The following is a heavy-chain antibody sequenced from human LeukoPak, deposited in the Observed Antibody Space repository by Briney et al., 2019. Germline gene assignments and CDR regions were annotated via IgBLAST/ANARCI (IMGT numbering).Heavy chain of an antibody. J-gene: IGHJ6*02. CDR2: ISYDGSNK. V-gene: IGHV3-30*18. CDR1: GFTFSSYW. Sequence: GGSLRLSCAASGFTFSSYWMSWVRQAPGKGLEWVAVISYDGSNKYYADSVKGRFTISRDNSKNTLYLQMNSLRAEDTAVYYCAKEGSSSSGSADYYYYYGMDVWGQGTTVTVSS. CDR3: AKEGSSSSGSADYYYYYGMDV. D-gene: IGHD6-6*01.